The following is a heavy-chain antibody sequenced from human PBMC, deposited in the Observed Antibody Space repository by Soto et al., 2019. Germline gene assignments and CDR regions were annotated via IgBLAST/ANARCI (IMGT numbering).Heavy chain of an antibody. Sequence: SETLSLTCAVSSGSISSSNWWSWVRQPPGKGLEWIGEIYHSGSTNYNPSLKSRVTISVDKSKNQFSLKPSSVTAADTAVYYCASSYVSFLLAYWGQGTLVTVSS. J-gene: IGHJ4*02. D-gene: IGHD3-16*01. CDR2: IYHSGST. CDR1: SGSISSSNW. CDR3: ASSYVSFLLAY. V-gene: IGHV4-4*02.